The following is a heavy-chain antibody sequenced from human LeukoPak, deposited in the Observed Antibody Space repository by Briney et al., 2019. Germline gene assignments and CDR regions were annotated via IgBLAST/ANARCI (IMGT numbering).Heavy chain of an antibody. J-gene: IGHJ4*02. CDR3: ASSRGSYHD. Sequence: GGSLRLSCAASGVTFSTYLMSWVRQAPGKGLEWVASVRPDGTEKTYVDSVWGRFTISRDNAKNSLYLQMNSLRAEDTAVYYSASSRGSYHDWGQGTLVTVSS. D-gene: IGHD6-25*01. CDR2: VRPDGTEK. V-gene: IGHV3-7*03. CDR1: GVTFSTYL.